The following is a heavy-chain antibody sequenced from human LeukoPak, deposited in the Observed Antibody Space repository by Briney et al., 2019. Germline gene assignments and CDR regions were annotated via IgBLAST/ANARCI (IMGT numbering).Heavy chain of an antibody. CDR2: ISGGGDNT. CDR3: ARASYCSNGVCYLVEY. V-gene: IGHV3-23*01. J-gene: IGHJ4*02. D-gene: IGHD2-8*01. CDR1: GFPFSSYA. Sequence: GGSRRLSCGASGFPFSSYAMSWVRQAPGKGLEWVSSISGGGDNTYYADSVKGRFTISRDNSKNTLYLQMNSLRAEDTAVYYCARASYCSNGVCYLVEYWGQGTLVTVSS.